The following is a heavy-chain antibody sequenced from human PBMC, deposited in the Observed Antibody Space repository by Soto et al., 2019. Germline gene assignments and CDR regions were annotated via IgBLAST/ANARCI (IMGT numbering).Heavy chain of an antibody. Sequence: QVQLQESGPGLVKPSETLSLTCTVSGGSVSSGSSNWSWIRQPPGKGLEWIGYIYYSGSTNYNPSLKSRVTISVDTSKNQFSLKLSSVTAADTAVYYCARGSGPNDAFDIWGQGTMVTVSS. CDR2: IYYSGST. D-gene: IGHD2-15*01. CDR1: GGSVSSGSSN. V-gene: IGHV4-61*01. J-gene: IGHJ3*02. CDR3: ARGSGPNDAFDI.